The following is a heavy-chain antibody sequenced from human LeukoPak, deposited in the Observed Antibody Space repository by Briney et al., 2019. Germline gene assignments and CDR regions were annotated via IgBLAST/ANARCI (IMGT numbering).Heavy chain of an antibody. CDR2: VHYSGST. CDR3: AREMVDCTDSSCPNRYYYGMDV. D-gene: IGHD2-8*02. J-gene: IGHJ6*02. V-gene: IGHV4-59*01. Sequence: SETLSLTCTVSGGSISGYYWSWTRQPPGKGLECIGYVHYSGSTSYNPSLKGRVTISVDTSKNQFSLKLSSVTAADTAVYYCAREMVDCTDSSCPNRYYYGMDVWGQGTTVTVSS. CDR1: GGSISGYY.